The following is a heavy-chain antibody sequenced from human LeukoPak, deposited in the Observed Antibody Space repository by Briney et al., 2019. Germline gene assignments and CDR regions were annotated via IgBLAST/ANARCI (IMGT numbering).Heavy chain of an antibody. CDR2: INHSGST. Sequence: SETLSLTCAVYGGSFSGYYWSWIRQPPGKGLEWIGEINHSGSTNYNPSLKSRVTISVDTSKNQFSLKLSSVTAADTAVYYCARGSRRFGELFYWGQGTLVTVSS. CDR3: ARGSRRFGELFY. J-gene: IGHJ4*02. D-gene: IGHD3-10*01. CDR1: GGSFSGYY. V-gene: IGHV4-34*01.